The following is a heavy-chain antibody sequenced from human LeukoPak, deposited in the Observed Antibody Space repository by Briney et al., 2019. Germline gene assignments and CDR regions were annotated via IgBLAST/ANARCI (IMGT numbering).Heavy chain of an antibody. CDR2: FDPEDGET. J-gene: IGHJ4*02. D-gene: IGHD3-10*01. CDR3: ATGVTHSYGDPTYHTFDY. CDR1: GYTLTQAS. V-gene: IGHV1-24*01. Sequence: ASVKVSCKVSGYTLTQASIHWVRQTPGEGLEWMGGFDPEDGETIYAQKSQGRVYMTEDPSPDTANMEQSSLSSADTAVYYRATGVTHSYGDPTYHTFDYWGQGTLLTVSS.